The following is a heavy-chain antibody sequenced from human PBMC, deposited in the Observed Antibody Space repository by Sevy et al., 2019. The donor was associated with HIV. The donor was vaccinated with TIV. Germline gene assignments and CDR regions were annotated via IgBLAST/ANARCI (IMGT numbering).Heavy chain of an antibody. J-gene: IGHJ3*02. CDR3: AKDGDGYNSGAFDI. V-gene: IGHV3-9*01. CDR1: GFTFDDYA. Sequence: GGSLRLSCAASGFTFDDYAMHWVRQAPGKGLEWVSGISWNSGSIGYAYSVKGRFTISRDNAKNSLYLQMNSLRAEDTALYYCAKDGDGYNSGAFDIWGQGTMVTVSS. CDR2: ISWNSGSI. D-gene: IGHD5-12*01.